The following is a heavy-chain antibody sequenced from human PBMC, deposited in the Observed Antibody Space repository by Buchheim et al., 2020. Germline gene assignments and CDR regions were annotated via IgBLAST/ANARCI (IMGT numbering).Heavy chain of an antibody. Sequence: EVQLVESGGGLVKPGGSLRLSCAASGFTFSSYSMNWVRQAPGKGLEWVSSISSSSSYIYYADSVKGRFTISRDNAKNSLYLQMNSLRAEDTAVYYCARPYLGYCSSTSCWGFWGMDVWGQGTT. CDR1: GFTFSSYS. V-gene: IGHV3-21*01. CDR2: ISSSSSYI. CDR3: ARPYLGYCSSTSCWGFWGMDV. D-gene: IGHD2-2*01. J-gene: IGHJ6*02.